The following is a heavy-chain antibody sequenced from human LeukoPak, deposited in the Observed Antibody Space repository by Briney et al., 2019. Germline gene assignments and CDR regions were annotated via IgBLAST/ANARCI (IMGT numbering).Heavy chain of an antibody. CDR3: ARDRAENVGFYYYYYGMDV. CDR1: GGSFSGYY. V-gene: IGHV4-34*01. Sequence: PSETLSLTCAVYGGSFSGYYWSWIRQPPGKGLEWIGEINHSGSTNYNPSLKSRVTISVDTSKNQFSLKLSSVTAADTAVYYCARDRAENVGFYYYYYGMDVWGQGTTVTVSS. CDR2: INHSGST. J-gene: IGHJ6*02. D-gene: IGHD1-26*01.